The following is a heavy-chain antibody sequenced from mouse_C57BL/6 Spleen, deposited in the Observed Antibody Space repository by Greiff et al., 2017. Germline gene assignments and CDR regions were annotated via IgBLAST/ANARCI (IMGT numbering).Heavy chain of an antibody. Sequence: QVQLKESGAELVRPGASVKLSCKASGYTFTDYYINWVKQRPGQGLEWIARIYPGSGNTYYNEKFKGTATLPAEKSSSTAYMQLSSLTSEDSSVYFCASEGTVVDSWCAYWGQGTLVTVSA. V-gene: IGHV1-76*01. J-gene: IGHJ3*01. CDR1: GYTFTDYY. CDR2: IYPGSGNT. D-gene: IGHD1-1*01. CDR3: ASEGTVVDSWCAY.